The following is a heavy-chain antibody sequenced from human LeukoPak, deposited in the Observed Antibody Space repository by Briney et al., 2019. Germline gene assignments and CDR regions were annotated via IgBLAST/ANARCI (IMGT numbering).Heavy chain of an antibody. D-gene: IGHD2-2*02. J-gene: IGHJ4*02. CDR3: ARADIVVVPAAIPAPDGHFDY. V-gene: IGHV3-21*01. Sequence: PGGSLRLSCAASGFTFSSYSMNWVRQAPGKGLEWVSSISSSSSYIYYADSVKGRFTISRDNAKNSLYLQMNSLRAEDTAVYYCARADIVVVPAAIPAPDGHFDYWGQGTLVTVSS. CDR1: GFTFSSYS. CDR2: ISSSSSYI.